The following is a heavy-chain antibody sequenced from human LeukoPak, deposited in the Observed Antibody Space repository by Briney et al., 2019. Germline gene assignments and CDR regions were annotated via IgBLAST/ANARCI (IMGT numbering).Heavy chain of an antibody. CDR3: ARRLDNQDFDS. V-gene: IGHV4-34*01. CDR2: IDHSGSI. CDR1: GGSFSGYY. Sequence: SETLSLTCAVYGGSFSGYYWSWIRQSPGRGLEWIGEIDHSGSIKYNPSLKSRVTLSVDTSKNQSSLNLDTVIAADTAVYYCARRLDNQDFDSWGQGTLITVSS. J-gene: IGHJ4*02. D-gene: IGHD1-14*01.